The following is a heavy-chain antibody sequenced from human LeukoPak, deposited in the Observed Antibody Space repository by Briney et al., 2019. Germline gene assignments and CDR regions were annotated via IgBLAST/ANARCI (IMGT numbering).Heavy chain of an antibody. V-gene: IGHV3-23*01. CDR1: GFTFSNYA. Sequence: GGSLRLSCAASGFTFSNYAMSWVGQPPGKGREWVAATVGGRPDTYHAESVNGGLTVSRDDSRDTLFLQMNRLSVDDTAIYYCTKAPLRSCSGAFCYPFDYWGQGTLVTVSS. CDR3: TKAPLRSCSGAFCYPFDY. CDR2: TVGGRPDT. J-gene: IGHJ4*02. D-gene: IGHD2-8*02.